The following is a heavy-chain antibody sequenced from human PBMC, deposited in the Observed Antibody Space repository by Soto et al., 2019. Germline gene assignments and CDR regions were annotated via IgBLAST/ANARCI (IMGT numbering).Heavy chain of an antibody. CDR2: INPSGGST. V-gene: IGHV1-46*01. D-gene: IGHD3-22*01. CDR1: GYTFTSDY. CDR3: ARVRRSSGYYYGY. J-gene: IGHJ4*02. Sequence: ASVKVYWRASGYTFTSDYMHWVRQAPGQGLEWMGIINPSGGSTSYAQKFQGRVTMTRDTSTSTVYMELSSLRSEDTAVYYCARVRRSSGYYYGYWGQGTPVTVSS.